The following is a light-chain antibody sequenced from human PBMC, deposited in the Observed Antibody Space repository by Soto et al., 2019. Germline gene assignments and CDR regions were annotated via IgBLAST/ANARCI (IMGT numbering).Light chain of an antibody. CDR1: QGISSY. CDR3: QQANSFPRT. CDR2: AAS. J-gene: IGKJ3*01. V-gene: IGKV1-12*01. Sequence: DIQMTQSPSSVSASVGDRVTITCRASQGISSYLAWYQQRPGSAPKLLIYAASSLQSGVPSRFSGSGPGTDFTLTITSLQPEDFATYYCQQANSFPRTFGPGTKVDFK.